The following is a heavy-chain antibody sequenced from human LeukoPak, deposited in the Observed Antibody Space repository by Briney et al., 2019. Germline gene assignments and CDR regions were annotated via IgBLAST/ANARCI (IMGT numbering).Heavy chain of an antibody. D-gene: IGHD4-17*01. J-gene: IGHJ4*02. CDR3: APRPTVTIDY. CDR1: GFSFSSYA. CDR2: ISGSGGST. V-gene: IGHV3-23*01. Sequence: GGSLRLSSAASGFSFSSYAMTWVRQAPGKGLEWVSSISGSGGSTNYADSVKGRFTISRDNSQNTLFLQMNSLRAEDTAVYYCAPRPTVTIDYWGQGTLVTVSS.